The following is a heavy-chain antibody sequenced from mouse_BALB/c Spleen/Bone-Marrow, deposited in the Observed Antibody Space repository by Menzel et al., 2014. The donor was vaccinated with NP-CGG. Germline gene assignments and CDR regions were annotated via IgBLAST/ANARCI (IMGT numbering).Heavy chain of an antibody. D-gene: IGHD2-4*01. CDR2: IVPANGNT. CDR3: ASYDYGYYFDY. V-gene: IGHV14-3*02. Sequence: VQLQQPGAELVKLGASVKLSCTTSGFNIKDTYMHWVKLRPEQGLEWIGRIVPANGNTKYAPKFQGKATITADTSSNTAYLQLSSLTSEDTAVYFCASYDYGYYFDYWGQGTTLTVSS. CDR1: GFNIKDTY. J-gene: IGHJ2*01.